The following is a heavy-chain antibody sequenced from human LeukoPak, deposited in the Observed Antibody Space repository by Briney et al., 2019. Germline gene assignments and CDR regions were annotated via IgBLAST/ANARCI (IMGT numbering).Heavy chain of an antibody. V-gene: IGHV1-18*01. CDR3: ARARSGSPLDAFDI. CDR1: GYTFTSYG. CDR2: ISAYTGNT. Sequence: ASVKVSCKASGYTFTSYGISWVRQAPGQGLEWMGWISAYTGNTNYAQKLQGRVTMTTDTSTSTAYMELSSLRSEDTAVYYCARARSGSPLDAFDIWGQGTMVTVSS. J-gene: IGHJ3*02. D-gene: IGHD3-22*01.